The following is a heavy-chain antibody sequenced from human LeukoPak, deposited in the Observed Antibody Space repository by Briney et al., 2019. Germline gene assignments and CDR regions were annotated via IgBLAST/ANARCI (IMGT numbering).Heavy chain of an antibody. V-gene: IGHV4-39*01. CDR2: IYYSGST. J-gene: IGHJ4*02. Sequence: SETLSLTCTVSGGSISSSSYYWGWIRQPPGKGLEWIGSIYYSGSTYYNPSLKSRVTISVDTSKNQFSLKLSSVTAADTAVYYCARHQNYDILTGYYKKGYYFDYWGQGTLVTVSS. D-gene: IGHD3-9*01. CDR3: ARHQNYDILTGYYKKGYYFDY. CDR1: GGSISSSSYY.